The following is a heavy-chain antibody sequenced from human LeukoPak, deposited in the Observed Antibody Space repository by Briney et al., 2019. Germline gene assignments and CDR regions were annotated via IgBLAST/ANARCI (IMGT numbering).Heavy chain of an antibody. D-gene: IGHD1-1*01. V-gene: IGHV3-48*03. CDR3: ARGIGMERRYFQFDY. Sequence: PGGSLRLSCVASGFTFSSYEINWVPHPPPPALEWVSYIDFGGRIINYADHVKGRFTISRDNAKNSVYLQMNSLRAEDTAVYHCARGIGMERRYFQFDYWGQGILVTVSS. CDR1: GFTFSSYE. CDR2: IDFGGRII. J-gene: IGHJ4*02.